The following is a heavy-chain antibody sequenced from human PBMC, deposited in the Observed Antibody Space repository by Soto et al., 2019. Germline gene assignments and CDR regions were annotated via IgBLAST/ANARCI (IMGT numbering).Heavy chain of an antibody. V-gene: IGHV4-59*08. CDR3: ARRYGYSFDY. CDR1: GGSISSYY. CDR2: IYYSGST. D-gene: IGHD5-18*01. J-gene: IGHJ4*02. Sequence: SETLSLTCSVSGGSISSYYWSWIRQPPGKGLEWIGYIYYSGSTNYNPSLKSRVTISVDTSKNQLSLKLSSVTAADTAVYYCARRYGYSFDYWGQGTLVTVSS.